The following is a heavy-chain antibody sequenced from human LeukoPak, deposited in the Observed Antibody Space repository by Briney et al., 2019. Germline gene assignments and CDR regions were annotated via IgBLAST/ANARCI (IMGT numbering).Heavy chain of an antibody. Sequence: GGSLRLSCAAFGFTFSTYSMNWVRPAPGKGLEWVSSITSSSNYIHYGDSVKGRFTISRDNAKNSLYLQMNSLRAEDTAVYYCARGSGLGSSNFDYWGQGTLVTVSS. D-gene: IGHD3-10*01. CDR2: ITSSSNYI. CDR1: GFTFSTYS. J-gene: IGHJ4*02. V-gene: IGHV3-21*01. CDR3: ARGSGLGSSNFDY.